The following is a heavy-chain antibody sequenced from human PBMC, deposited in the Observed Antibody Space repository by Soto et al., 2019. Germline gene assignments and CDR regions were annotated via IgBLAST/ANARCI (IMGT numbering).Heavy chain of an antibody. D-gene: IGHD2-15*01. CDR2: IYYSGST. Sequence: TSETLSLTCTVSGGSISSYYWSWIRQPPGKGLEWIGYIYYSGSTNYNPSLKSRVTISVDTSKNQFPLKLSSVTAADTAVYYCEREVDGTPDPYYFDYWGQGTLVTASS. CDR3: EREVDGTPDPYYFDY. J-gene: IGHJ4*02. CDR1: GGSISSYY. V-gene: IGHV4-59*01.